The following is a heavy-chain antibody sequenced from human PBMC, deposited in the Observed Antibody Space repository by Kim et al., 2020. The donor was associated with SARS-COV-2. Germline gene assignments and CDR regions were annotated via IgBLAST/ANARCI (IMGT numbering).Heavy chain of an antibody. V-gene: IGHV3-9*01. D-gene: IGHD6-19*01. J-gene: IGHJ6*02. CDR3: AKDSSGWLYGMDV. Sequence: ADSVKGRFTISRDNAKNSLYLQMNSLRAEDTALYYCAKDSSGWLYGMDVWGQGTTVTVSS.